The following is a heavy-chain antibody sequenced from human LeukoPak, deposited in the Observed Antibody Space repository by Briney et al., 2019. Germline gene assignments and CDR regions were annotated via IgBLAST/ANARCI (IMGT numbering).Heavy chain of an antibody. CDR1: GGTFSSYA. Sequence: SVKVSCKASGGTFSSYAISWVRQAPGQGLEWMGGIIPIFGTANYAQKFQGRVTITADESTSTAYMELSSLRSEDTAAYYCARSRHYYDSSGYPPELGYWGQGTLVTVSS. V-gene: IGHV1-69*01. CDR2: IIPIFGTA. CDR3: ARSRHYYDSSGYPPELGY. J-gene: IGHJ4*02. D-gene: IGHD3-22*01.